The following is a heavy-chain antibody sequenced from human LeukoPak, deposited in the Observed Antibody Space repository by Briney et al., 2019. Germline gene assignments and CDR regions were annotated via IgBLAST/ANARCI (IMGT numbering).Heavy chain of an antibody. CDR3: AISSGNEPERV. D-gene: IGHD1-26*01. Sequence: GGFLRLSCAASGFTFSSYAMSWVRQAPGKGLEWVSAISGSGGSTYYADSVKGRFTISRDNSKNTLYLQMNSLRAEDTAVYYCAISSGNEPERVWGQGTLVTVSS. CDR2: ISGSGGST. CDR1: GFTFSSYA. V-gene: IGHV3-23*01. J-gene: IGHJ4*02.